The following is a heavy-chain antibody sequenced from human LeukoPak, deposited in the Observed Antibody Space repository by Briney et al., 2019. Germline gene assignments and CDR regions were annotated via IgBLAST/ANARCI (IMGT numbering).Heavy chain of an antibody. CDR1: GGSISSSSYY. CDR3: ARCPSYSSGCPVDP. CDR2: IYYSGST. J-gene: IGHJ5*02. V-gene: IGHV4-39*01. Sequence: PSETLSLTCTVSGGSISSSSYYWGWIRQPPGKGLEWIGSIYYSGSTYYNPSLKSRVTISVDTSKNQFSLKLSSVTAADTAVYYCARCPSYSSGCPVDPWGQGTLVTVSS. D-gene: IGHD6-19*01.